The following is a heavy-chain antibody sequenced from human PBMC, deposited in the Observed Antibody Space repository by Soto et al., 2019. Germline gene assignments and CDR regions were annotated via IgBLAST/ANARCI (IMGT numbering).Heavy chain of an antibody. D-gene: IGHD3-16*01. Sequence: SETLSLTCTGSCGSISSGDYYWSWIRQPPGKGLEWIGYIYYSGSTYYNPSLKSRVTISVDTSKNQFSLKLSSVTAADTAVYYCARVVYDYVWGSYGGMDVWGQGTTVTVS. CDR2: IYYSGST. V-gene: IGHV4-30-4*01. CDR1: CGSISSGDYY. J-gene: IGHJ6*02. CDR3: ARVVYDYVWGSYGGMDV.